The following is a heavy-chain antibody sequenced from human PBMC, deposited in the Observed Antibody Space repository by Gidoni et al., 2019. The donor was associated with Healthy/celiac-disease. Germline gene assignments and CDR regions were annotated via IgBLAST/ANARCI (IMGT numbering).Heavy chain of an antibody. V-gene: IGHV3-30*04. CDR3: ARAGYKYYYDSSGYPQV. D-gene: IGHD3-22*01. CDR2: ISYDGSNK. J-gene: IGHJ4*02. Sequence: QVQLVESGGGVVQPGRSLRLSCAASGFNFRSYAMHWVRQAPGKGLEWVAVISYDGSNKYYADPVKGRFTISRDNSKNTLYLQMNSLRAEDTAVYYCARAGYKYYYDSSGYPQVWGQGTLVTVSS. CDR1: GFNFRSYA.